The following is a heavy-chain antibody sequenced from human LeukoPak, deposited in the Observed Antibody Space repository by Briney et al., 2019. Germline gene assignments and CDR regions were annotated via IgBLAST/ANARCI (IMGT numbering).Heavy chain of an antibody. CDR2: ISSSSSYI. J-gene: IGHJ5*02. V-gene: IGHV3-21*01. Sequence: GGSLRLSCATSGFTFSSYGMHWVRQAPGKGLEWVSSISSSSSYIYYADSVKGRFTISRDNAKNSLYLQMNSLRAEDTAVYYCARDFLVGASDNWFDPWGQGTLVTVSS. CDR3: ARDFLVGASDNWFDP. CDR1: GFTFSSYG. D-gene: IGHD1-26*01.